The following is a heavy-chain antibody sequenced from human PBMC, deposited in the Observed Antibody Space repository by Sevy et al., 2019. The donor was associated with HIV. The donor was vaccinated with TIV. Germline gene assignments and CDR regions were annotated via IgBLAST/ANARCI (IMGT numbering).Heavy chain of an antibody. CDR3: ARDRRDYVWGSYRYTLSAFDAFDI. CDR1: GDSVSSNSAA. CDR2: TYYRSKWYN. Sequence: SQTLSLTCAISGDSVSSNSAAWNWIRQSPWRGLEWLGRTYYRSKWYNDYAVSVKSRITINPDTSKNQFSLQLNSVTPEDTAVYYCARDRRDYVWGSYRYTLSAFDAFDISGQGTMVTVSS. D-gene: IGHD3-16*02. V-gene: IGHV6-1*01. J-gene: IGHJ3*02.